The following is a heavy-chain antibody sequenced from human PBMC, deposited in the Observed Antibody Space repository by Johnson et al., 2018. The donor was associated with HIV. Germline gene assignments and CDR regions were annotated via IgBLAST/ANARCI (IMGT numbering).Heavy chain of an antibody. V-gene: IGHV3-9*01. D-gene: IGHD3-22*01. CDR1: GFTFDDYA. Sequence: VQLVESGGGLVQPGRSLRLSCAASGFTFDDYAMHWVRQAPGTGLEWVSGISWNSGSIGYADSVKGRFTISRDNAKNSLYLQMNSLRAEDTALYYCAKDSDYDTHWSAFDIWGQGTMVTVSS. CDR2: ISWNSGSI. J-gene: IGHJ3*02. CDR3: AKDSDYDTHWSAFDI.